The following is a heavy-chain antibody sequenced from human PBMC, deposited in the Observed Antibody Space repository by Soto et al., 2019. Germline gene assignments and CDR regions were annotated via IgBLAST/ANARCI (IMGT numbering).Heavy chain of an antibody. D-gene: IGHD6-19*01. J-gene: IGHJ4*02. CDR3: ARVFQQWLPDY. V-gene: IGHV3-33*01. CDR1: GFTFSSYC. CDR2: IWYDGSNK. Sequence: QVQLVESGGGVVQPGRSLRLSCAASGFTFSSYCMHWVRQAPGKGLEWVAVIWYDGSNKYYADSVKSRFTISRDNSKNTLYLQMNSLTAEDTAVYYCARVFQQWLPDYWGQGTLVTVSS.